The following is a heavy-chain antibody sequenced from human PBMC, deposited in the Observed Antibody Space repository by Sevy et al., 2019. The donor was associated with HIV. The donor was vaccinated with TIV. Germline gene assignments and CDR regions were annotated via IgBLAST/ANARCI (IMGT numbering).Heavy chain of an antibody. CDR1: GFTFSSYG. J-gene: IGHJ4*02. CDR2: IWYDGSNK. CDR3: AREVATWHPGDY. D-gene: IGHD5-12*01. Sequence: GGSLRLSCAASGFTFSSYGMHWVRQAPGKGLEWVAVIWYDGSNKYYADSVKGRFTISRDNSKNTLYLQMNSLRAEDTAVYYCAREVATWHPGDYWGQRTLVTVSS. V-gene: IGHV3-33*01.